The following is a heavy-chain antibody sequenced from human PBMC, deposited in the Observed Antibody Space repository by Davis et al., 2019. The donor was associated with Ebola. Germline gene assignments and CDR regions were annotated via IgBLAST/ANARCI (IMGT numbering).Heavy chain of an antibody. J-gene: IGHJ6*02. CDR2: IWYDGSNK. CDR1: GFTFSSYG. D-gene: IGHD6-19*01. Sequence: PGGSLRLSCAASGFTFSSYGMHWVRQAPGKGLEWVAVIWYDGSNKYYADSVKGRFTISRDNSKNTLYLQMNSLRAEDTAVYYCARTYSIAVAGTPALYGMDVWGQGTTVTVSS. CDR3: ARTYSIAVAGTPALYGMDV. V-gene: IGHV3-33*08.